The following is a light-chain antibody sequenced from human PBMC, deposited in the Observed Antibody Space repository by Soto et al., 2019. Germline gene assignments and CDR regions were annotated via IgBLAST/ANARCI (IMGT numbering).Light chain of an antibody. Sequence: QSVLTQPPSTSGTPGQRVTISCSGDRSNIGSNYVNWYQQFPGTAPKLLIYRNNQRPSGVPDRFSGSKSGTSASLAISGLRSDDEADYYCAAWHGSLSGYVFGPGTKVTVL. CDR2: RNN. J-gene: IGLJ1*01. V-gene: IGLV1-47*01. CDR3: AAWHGSLSGYV. CDR1: RSNIGSNY.